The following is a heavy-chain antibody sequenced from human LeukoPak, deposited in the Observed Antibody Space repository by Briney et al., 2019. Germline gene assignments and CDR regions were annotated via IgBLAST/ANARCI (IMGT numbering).Heavy chain of an antibody. J-gene: IGHJ4*02. CDR1: GGSISSSSYY. Sequence: SETLSLTCTVSGGSISSSSYYWNWTRQPPGKGLEWIGSVNYGGPTYYNPSLKSRVTISVDTSRNQFSLRLSSVTAADTSVYYCGRHDSGTYYRFDYWGQGSLVTVSS. D-gene: IGHD1-26*01. V-gene: IGHV4-39*01. CDR2: VNYGGPT. CDR3: GRHDSGTYYRFDY.